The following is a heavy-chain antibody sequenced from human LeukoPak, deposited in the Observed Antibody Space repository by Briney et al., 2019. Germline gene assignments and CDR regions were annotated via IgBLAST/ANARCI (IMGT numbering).Heavy chain of an antibody. CDR2: IYTSGST. J-gene: IGHJ5*02. CDR1: GGSISSYY. CDR3: ARADMEQWLESEWFDP. D-gene: IGHD6-19*01. V-gene: IGHV4-4*07. Sequence: SETLSLTCTVSGGSISSYYWSWIRQPAGKGLEWIGRIYTSGSTNYNPSLESRVTMSVDTSKNQFSLKLSSVTAADTAVYYCARADMEQWLESEWFDPWGQGTLVTVSS.